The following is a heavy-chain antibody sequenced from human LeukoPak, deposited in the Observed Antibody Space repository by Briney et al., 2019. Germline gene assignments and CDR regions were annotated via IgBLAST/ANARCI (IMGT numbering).Heavy chain of an antibody. CDR1: GFTFSSYA. V-gene: IGHV3-30*04. CDR2: ISYDGSNK. J-gene: IGHJ4*02. CDR3: ARVSSTGYGVSSGLFY. D-gene: IGHD3-22*01. Sequence: GGSLRLSCAASGFTFSSYAMHWVRQAPGKGLEWVAVISYDGSNKYYADSVKGRFTISRDNSKNTLYLQMNSLRAEDTAVYYCARVSSTGYGVSSGLFYWGQGTLVTVSS.